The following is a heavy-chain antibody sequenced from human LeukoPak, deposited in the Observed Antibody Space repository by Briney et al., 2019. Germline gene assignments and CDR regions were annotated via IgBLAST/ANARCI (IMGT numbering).Heavy chain of an antibody. V-gene: IGHV3-30*02. Sequence: PGGSLRLSCAASGFTFSTYGMHWVRQAPGKVLEWLSFIRNNGDNKYYADSVRGRFTISRDNSKNTLYLQMNTLRTDDTAVYYCVTSKGAGYFDYWGQGTLVTVSS. D-gene: IGHD6-19*01. CDR1: GFTFSTYG. J-gene: IGHJ4*02. CDR3: VTSKGAGYFDY. CDR2: IRNNGDNK.